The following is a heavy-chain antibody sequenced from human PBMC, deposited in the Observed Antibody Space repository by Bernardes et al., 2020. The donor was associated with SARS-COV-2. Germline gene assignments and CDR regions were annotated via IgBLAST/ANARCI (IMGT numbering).Heavy chain of an antibody. D-gene: IGHD6-19*01. J-gene: IGHJ4*02. CDR1: DDAISSCSFY. Sequence: SEALSLTCAVSDDAISSCSFYWSWLLQPAGKGLEWVGRISASGITNYNPSLKSRVTMSVDTSKNQFSLKLTSVTAADTAVYYCARDGRISVPGTDYFDFWGQGILVTVSS. V-gene: IGHV4-61*02. CDR2: ISASGIT. CDR3: ARDGRISVPGTDYFDF.